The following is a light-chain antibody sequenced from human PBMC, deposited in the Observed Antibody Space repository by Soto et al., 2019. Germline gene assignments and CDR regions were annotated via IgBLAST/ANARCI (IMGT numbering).Light chain of an antibody. Sequence: VVFTHSPATLSLSPLKRATLSCMSSQNISSYLIWYQQKPGQAPRLLIYRASTRATGVPARFSASGSGSEFTLTISSLQSEDSAVYYCHQYSNWPPWTFGPGTKVDI. CDR1: QNISSY. J-gene: IGKJ1*01. CDR2: RAS. V-gene: IGKV3-15*01. CDR3: HQYSNWPPWT.